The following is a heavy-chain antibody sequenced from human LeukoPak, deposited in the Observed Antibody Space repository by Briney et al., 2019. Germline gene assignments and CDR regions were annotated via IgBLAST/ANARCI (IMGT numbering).Heavy chain of an antibody. J-gene: IGHJ5*02. CDR2: IYYSGST. D-gene: IGHD2-15*01. CDR3: ARGVVVVAATEYNWFDP. V-gene: IGHV4-59*01. Sequence: PSETLSLTCTVSGGSISSYYWSWIRQPPGKGLEWIGYIYYSGSTNYNPSLKSRVTISVDTSKNQSSLKLSSVTAADTAVYYCARGVVVVAATEYNWFDPWGQGTLVTVSS. CDR1: GGSISSYY.